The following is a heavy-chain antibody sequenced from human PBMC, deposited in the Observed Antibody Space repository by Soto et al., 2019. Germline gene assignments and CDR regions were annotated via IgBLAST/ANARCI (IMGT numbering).Heavy chain of an antibody. J-gene: IGHJ4*02. Sequence: GGSLRLSCAASGFTFSNAWMSWVRQAPGKGLEWVGRIKSKTDGGTTDYAAPVKGRFTISRDDSKNTLYLQMNSLKTEDTAVYYCTSPSQIHYDFWSGYYYWGQGTLVTVSS. D-gene: IGHD3-3*01. CDR3: TSPSQIHYDFWSGYYY. CDR2: IKSKTDGGTT. CDR1: GFTFSNAW. V-gene: IGHV3-15*01.